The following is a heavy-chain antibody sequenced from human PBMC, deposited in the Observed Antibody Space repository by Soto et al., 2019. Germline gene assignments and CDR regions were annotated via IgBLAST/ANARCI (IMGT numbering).Heavy chain of an antibody. V-gene: IGHV4-31*03. CDR3: ARVSGCGRYYDSSGSSQCFDY. D-gene: IGHD3-22*01. CDR2: IYYSGST. J-gene: IGHJ4*02. Sequence: SETLSLTCTVSGGSISSGGYYWSWILHHPGKGLEWIGYIYYSGSTYYNPSLKSRVTISVDTSKNQFSLKLSSVTAADTAVYYCARVSGCGRYYDSSGSSQCFDYWGQGTLVTVSS. CDR1: GGSISSGGYY.